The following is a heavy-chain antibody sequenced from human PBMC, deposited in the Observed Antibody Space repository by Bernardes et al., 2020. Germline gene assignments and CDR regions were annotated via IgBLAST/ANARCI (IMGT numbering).Heavy chain of an antibody. Sequence: GGSLRLSCSASGFTFSSYAMHWVRQAPGKGLEYVSAISSNGGSTYYADSVKGRFTISRDNSKNTLYLQMSSLRAEDTAVYYCVKDGGFWSGYYTGMGEEIDYWGQGTLVTVSS. CDR1: GFTFSSYA. D-gene: IGHD3-3*01. CDR3: VKDGGFWSGYYTGMGEEIDY. J-gene: IGHJ4*02. CDR2: ISSNGGST. V-gene: IGHV3-64D*06.